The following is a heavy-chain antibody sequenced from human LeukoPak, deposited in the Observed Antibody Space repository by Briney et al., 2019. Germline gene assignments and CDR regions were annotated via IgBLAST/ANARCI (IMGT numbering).Heavy chain of an antibody. CDR1: GFIFSTYS. CDR3: ARARITMIGYWYFDL. V-gene: IGHV3-48*04. CDR2: ISSSGDTI. J-gene: IGHJ2*01. D-gene: IGHD3-22*01. Sequence: GGSLRLSCAASGFIFSTYSMNWVRQAPGKGLEWVSYISSSGDTIYYADSVKGRFTISRDNAKNSLYLQMNSLRAEDTAVYYCARARITMIGYWYFDLWGRGTLVTVSS.